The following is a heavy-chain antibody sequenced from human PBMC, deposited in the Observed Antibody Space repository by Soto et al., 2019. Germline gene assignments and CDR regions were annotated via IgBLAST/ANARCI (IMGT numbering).Heavy chain of an antibody. CDR2: VNADGSST. CDR3: AKAGDWNYVFDF. V-gene: IGHV3-74*01. Sequence: GGSLRLSCAASGFSFTHYHIHWVRQVPGKGLEWVCRVNADGSSTNYAGFAKGRFTISRDNSKNTAYLEMNNLRVDDTALYYCAKAGDWNYVFDFWGQGTSVTVS. D-gene: IGHD1-7*01. CDR1: GFSFTHYH. J-gene: IGHJ4*02.